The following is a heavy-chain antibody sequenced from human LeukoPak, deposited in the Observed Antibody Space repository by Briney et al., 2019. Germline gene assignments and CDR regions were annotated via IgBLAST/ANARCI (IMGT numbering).Heavy chain of an antibody. D-gene: IGHD6-19*01. Sequence: GGSLRLSCAASGFTFSSYAMSWVRQAPGEGLEWVSAISGSGGSTYYADSVKGRFTISRDNSKNTLYLQMNSLRAEDTAVYYCAKTIAVAGTSGWFDPWGQGTLVTVSP. CDR1: GFTFSSYA. J-gene: IGHJ5*02. CDR2: ISGSGGST. V-gene: IGHV3-23*01. CDR3: AKTIAVAGTSGWFDP.